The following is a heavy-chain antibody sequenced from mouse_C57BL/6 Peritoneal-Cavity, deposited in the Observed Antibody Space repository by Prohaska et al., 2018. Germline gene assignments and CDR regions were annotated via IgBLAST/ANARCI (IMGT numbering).Heavy chain of an antibody. CDR2: IDPSDSYT. J-gene: IGHJ3*01. D-gene: IGHD2-4*01. CDR3: ASFDYGRVAY. CDR1: GYTFTSYW. V-gene: IGHV1-69*01. Sequence: QVQLQQPGAELVMPGASVKLSCKASGYTFTSYWMHWVKQRPGQGLGWIGEIDPSDSYTNYNQKFKGKATLTVDKSSSTAYMQLSSLTSEDSAVYYCASFDYGRVAYWGQGTLVTVSA.